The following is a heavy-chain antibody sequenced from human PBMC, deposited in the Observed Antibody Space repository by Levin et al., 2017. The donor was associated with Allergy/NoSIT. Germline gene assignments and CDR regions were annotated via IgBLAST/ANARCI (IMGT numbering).Heavy chain of an antibody. Sequence: QRGESLKISCAASGFSFSSYTMNWVRQAPGKGLEWVSDITGSSNTIYYADSVKGRFTISRDNAKNSLYLQMNSLRDEDTAMYYCARRVDAAMIDWGQGTLVTVSS. J-gene: IGHJ4*02. D-gene: IGHD5-18*01. CDR3: ARRVDAAMID. CDR1: GFSFSSYT. CDR2: ITGSSNTI. V-gene: IGHV3-48*02.